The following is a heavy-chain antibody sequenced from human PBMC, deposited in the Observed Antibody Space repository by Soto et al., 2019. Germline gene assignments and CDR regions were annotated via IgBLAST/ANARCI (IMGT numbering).Heavy chain of an antibody. D-gene: IGHD4-17*01. V-gene: IGHV3-23*01. J-gene: IGHJ4*02. CDR3: AKDRVLVTTVTVIDY. Sequence: GGSLRLSCAASGFTFSSYAVSWVRQAPGKGLEWVSAISGSGGSTYYADSVKGRFTISRDNSKNTLYLQMNSLRAEDTAVYYCAKDRVLVTTVTVIDYWGQGTLVTVSS. CDR2: ISGSGGST. CDR1: GFTFSSYA.